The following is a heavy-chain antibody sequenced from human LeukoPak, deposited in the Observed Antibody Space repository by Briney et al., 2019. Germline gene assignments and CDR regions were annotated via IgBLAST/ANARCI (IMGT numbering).Heavy chain of an antibody. V-gene: IGHV4-4*02. CDR2: VHLDGRT. D-gene: IGHD3-3*01. J-gene: IGHJ4*02. Sequence: PSETLSLTCAVSGGSVSSTNWWTWFRPPPGKGLEWIGEVHLDGRTNYNPSLTGRLTMSVDLYENHISLKLTSVTAADTAVYYWAREGGFYRPLDYSGQGTLVTVSS. CDR3: AREGGFYRPLDY. CDR1: GGSVSSTNW.